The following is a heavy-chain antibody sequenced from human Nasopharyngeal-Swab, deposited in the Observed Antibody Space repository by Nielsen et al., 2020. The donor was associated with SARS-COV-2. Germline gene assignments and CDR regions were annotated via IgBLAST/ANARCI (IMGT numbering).Heavy chain of an antibody. CDR1: GFTFSSYS. V-gene: IGHV3-21*01. Sequence: GGSLRLSCAASGFTFSSYSMNWVRPAPGKGLEWVSSISSSSSYIYYADSVKGRFTISRDNAKNSLYLQMNSLRAEDTAVYYCARARGYSGYDYGGDWGQGTLVTVSS. CDR3: ARARGYSGYDYGGD. J-gene: IGHJ4*02. CDR2: ISSSSSYI. D-gene: IGHD5-12*01.